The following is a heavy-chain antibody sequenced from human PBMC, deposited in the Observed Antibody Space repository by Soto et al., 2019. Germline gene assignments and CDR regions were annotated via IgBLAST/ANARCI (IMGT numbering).Heavy chain of an antibody. CDR2: IYYSGST. J-gene: IGHJ4*02. D-gene: IGHD3-3*01. V-gene: IGHV4-59*01. CDR1: GGSISSYY. CDR3: TRVTSGYRPHFEY. Sequence: QVQLQESGPGLVKPSETLSLTCTVSGGSISSYYWSWIRQPPGKGLEWIGYIYYSGSTNYNPSLKSRVTISVDTSKNQFSLKLSSVTAADTAVYYCTRVTSGYRPHFEYWGQGTLVTVSS.